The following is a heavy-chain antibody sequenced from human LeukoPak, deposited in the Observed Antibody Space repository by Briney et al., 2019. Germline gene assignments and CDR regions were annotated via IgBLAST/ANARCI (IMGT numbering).Heavy chain of an antibody. J-gene: IGHJ4*02. Sequence: SDTLSLTCAVYGGSFSGYYWSWIRQHPGKGLEWIGGTSHSGTTNYNPSLESRVTISADTSKNQFSLKLTSVTAADTAVYYCARVERLGYEDYWGQGTLVTVSS. CDR3: ARVERLGYEDY. CDR1: GGSFSGYY. D-gene: IGHD2-15*01. V-gene: IGHV4-34*01. CDR2: TSHSGTT.